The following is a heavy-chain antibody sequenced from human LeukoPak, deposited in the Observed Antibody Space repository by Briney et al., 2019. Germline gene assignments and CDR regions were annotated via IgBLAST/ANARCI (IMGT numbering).Heavy chain of an antibody. CDR2: INPNSGGT. Sequence: GASVKVSCKASGYTFTCYYMHWVRQAPGQGLEWMGCINPNSGGTNYAQKVQGRVTITRDTCISTAYMELSRLRSDDTAVYYCRADRYGDYGDYIDYWGQGTLVTVSS. V-gene: IGHV1-2*02. J-gene: IGHJ4*02. CDR1: GYTFTCYY. CDR3: RADRYGDYGDYIDY. D-gene: IGHD4-17*01.